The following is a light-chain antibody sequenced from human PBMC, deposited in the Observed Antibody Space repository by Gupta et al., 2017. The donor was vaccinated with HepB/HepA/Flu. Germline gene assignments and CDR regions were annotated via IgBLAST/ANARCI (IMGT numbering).Light chain of an antibody. Sequence: EIVMTQSPATLSLSPGETATLSCRASQSVSSNLAWYQQKPGQAPRLLISGASTRATGLPARFSGSGSGTEFTLTISSRQSEDFAVYYCQQENNCPWTFGQGTKVDIK. CDR3: QQENNCPWT. J-gene: IGKJ2*01. CDR2: GAS. CDR1: QSVSSN. V-gene: IGKV3-15*01.